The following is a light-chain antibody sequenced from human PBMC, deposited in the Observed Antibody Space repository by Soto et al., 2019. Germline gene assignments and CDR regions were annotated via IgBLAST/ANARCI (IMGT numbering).Light chain of an antibody. CDR3: QQYGTSPLT. CDR2: GAS. J-gene: IGKJ4*01. V-gene: IGKV3-20*01. Sequence: EIVWTQSPGTLSLSAGEGVSLSCRASQTVTNNYLAWYQQKPDQAPRLRIFGASNRAIGIPDRFSGSGSGTDFTLSISRLEPEAFAVYYCQQYGTSPLTFGGGDRLEVK. CDR1: QTVTNNY.